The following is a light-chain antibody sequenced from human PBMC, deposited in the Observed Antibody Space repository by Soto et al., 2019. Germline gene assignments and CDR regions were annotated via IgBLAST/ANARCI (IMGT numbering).Light chain of an antibody. CDR1: QTIGSW. J-gene: IGKJ1*01. V-gene: IGKV1-5*01. CDR3: QQYNSYSGM. CDR2: DAS. Sequence: DIQMTQSPSTLSASVGDRVTVTCRASQTIGSWLAWYQQKPWRAPKLLIFDASSLESGVPSRFSGNGSGTEFTLTISGLQPDDFASYYCQQYNSYSGMFGQGTKVDIK.